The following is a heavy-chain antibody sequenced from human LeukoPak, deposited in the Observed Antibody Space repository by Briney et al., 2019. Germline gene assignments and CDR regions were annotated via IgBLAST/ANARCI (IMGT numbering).Heavy chain of an antibody. V-gene: IGHV6-1*01. D-gene: IGHD1-1*01. J-gene: IGHJ6*02. CDR1: GDSFSSNNAA. Sequence: SQTLSLTCAISGDSFSSNNAAWSWIRQSPSRGLEWLGRTFYRSKWYNDYAVSVKSRITINPDTSKNQFSLQLNSVTPEDTAVYYCARVGGTYSYGMDVWGQGTTVTVSS. CDR3: ARVGGTYSYGMDV. CDR2: TFYRSKWYN.